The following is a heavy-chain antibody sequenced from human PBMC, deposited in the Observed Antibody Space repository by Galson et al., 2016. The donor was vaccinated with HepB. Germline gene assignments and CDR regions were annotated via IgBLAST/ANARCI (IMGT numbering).Heavy chain of an antibody. CDR1: GFSVNNNY. D-gene: IGHD3-16*01. CDR3: ASHGGSPSGLLGATEGLDY. CDR2: IYGGGST. J-gene: IGHJ4*02. Sequence: SLRLSCAASGFSVNNNYMTWVRQAPGKGLEWVSVIYGGGSTYFADSVKGRFTMSRDTSKNTLYLQTNRLRAEDTAVYYCASHGGSPSGLLGATEGLDYWGLGTLVTVSS. V-gene: IGHV3-53*01.